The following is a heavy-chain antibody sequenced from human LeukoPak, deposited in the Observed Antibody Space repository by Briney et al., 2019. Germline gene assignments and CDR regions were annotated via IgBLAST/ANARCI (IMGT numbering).Heavy chain of an antibody. CDR2: VYSVGSGST. Sequence: GCLRLSSAASGLTPCNSYISSVSPTPREGLGCGSGVYSVGSGSTYYADSVKGRFTISTDNSKNTLNLQMNSLRAEDTAVYYCAHREATSWAHDYWGQGTLVTVSS. CDR3: AHREATSWAHDY. J-gene: IGHJ4*02. V-gene: IGHV3-53*01. D-gene: IGHD2-2*01. CDR1: GLTPCNSY.